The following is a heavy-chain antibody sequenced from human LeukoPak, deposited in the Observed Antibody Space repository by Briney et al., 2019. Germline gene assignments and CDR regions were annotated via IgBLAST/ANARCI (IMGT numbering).Heavy chain of an antibody. Sequence: GGSLRLSCAASGFTFSSYGMHWVRQAPGKGLEWVAFIRYDGSNKYYADSVKGRFTISRDNSKNTLYLQMNSLRAEDTAVYYCAKEAYDSSGYYYGYWGQGTLVTVSS. CDR2: IRYDGSNK. V-gene: IGHV3-30*02. D-gene: IGHD3-22*01. CDR1: GFTFSSYG. CDR3: AKEAYDSSGYYYGY. J-gene: IGHJ4*02.